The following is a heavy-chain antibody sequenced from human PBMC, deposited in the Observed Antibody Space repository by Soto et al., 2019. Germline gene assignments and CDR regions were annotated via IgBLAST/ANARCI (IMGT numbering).Heavy chain of an antibody. V-gene: IGHV3-64*04. J-gene: IGHJ4*02. D-gene: IGHD6-19*01. CDR2: ISSNGGST. CDR1: GFTFSSYA. CDR3: ARVMDSSGWYPYFDY. Sequence: GGSLRLSCSASGFTFSSYAMHWVRQAPGKGLEFVSVISSNGGSTYYADSVKGRFTISRDNAKNSLYLQMNSLRAEDTAVYYCARVMDSSGWYPYFDYWGQGTLVTVSS.